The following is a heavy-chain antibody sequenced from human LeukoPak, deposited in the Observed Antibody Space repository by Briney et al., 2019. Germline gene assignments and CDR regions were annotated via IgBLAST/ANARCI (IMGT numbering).Heavy chain of an antibody. V-gene: IGHV4-4*02. CDR3: ARSGPIWFGESDHDAFDI. D-gene: IGHD3-10*01. J-gene: IGHJ3*02. CDR1: GGSISSSNW. CDR2: IYHSGST. Sequence: PSETLSLTCAVSGGSISSSNWWSWVRQPPGKGLEWIGEIYHSGSTNYNPSLKSRVTISVDTSKNQFSLKLSSVTAADTAVYYCARSGPIWFGESDHDAFDIWGQGTMVTVSS.